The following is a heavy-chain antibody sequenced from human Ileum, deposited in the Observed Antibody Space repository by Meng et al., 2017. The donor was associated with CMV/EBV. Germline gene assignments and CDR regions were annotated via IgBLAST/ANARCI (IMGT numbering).Heavy chain of an antibody. CDR3: AKDEGAGGTTFFDH. CDR2: ISASGRI. J-gene: IGHJ4*02. D-gene: IGHD1-1*01. Sequence: LSWVRQAPGKELEWVSSISASGRIDYAASVKGHFAISRDIATSTLYLQMTSLRGDDTAIYFCAKDEGAGGTTFFDHWGQGTLVTVSS. V-gene: IGHV3-23*01.